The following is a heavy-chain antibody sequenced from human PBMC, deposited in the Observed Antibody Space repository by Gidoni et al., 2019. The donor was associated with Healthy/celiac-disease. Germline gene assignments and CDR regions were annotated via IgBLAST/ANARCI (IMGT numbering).Heavy chain of an antibody. D-gene: IGHD3-10*01. CDR3: ARDGWDYYGSGSYHIESLYYYYGMDV. J-gene: IGHJ6*02. CDR2: ISSSSSYT. CDR1: GFTFSDYY. V-gene: IGHV3-11*05. Sequence: QVQLVESGGGLVKPGGSLRLSCAASGFTFSDYYMSWIRQAPGKGLGWVSYISSSSSYTNYADSVKGRFTISRDNAKNSLYLQMNSLRAEDTAVYYCARDGWDYYGSGSYHIESLYYYYGMDVWGQGTTVTVSS.